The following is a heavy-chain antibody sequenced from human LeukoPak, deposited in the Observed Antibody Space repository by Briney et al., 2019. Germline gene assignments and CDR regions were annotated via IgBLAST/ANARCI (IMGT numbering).Heavy chain of an antibody. D-gene: IGHD4-23*01. CDR2: ISSSSSYI. Sequence: NPGGSLRLSCAASGFTFSSYSMNWVRQAPGKGLEWVSSISSSSSYIYYADSVKGRFTISRDSAKNSLYLQMNSLRAEDTAVYYCARSDRRMTTVVIVGFDYWGQGTLVTVSS. V-gene: IGHV3-21*01. J-gene: IGHJ4*02. CDR1: GFTFSSYS. CDR3: ARSDRRMTTVVIVGFDY.